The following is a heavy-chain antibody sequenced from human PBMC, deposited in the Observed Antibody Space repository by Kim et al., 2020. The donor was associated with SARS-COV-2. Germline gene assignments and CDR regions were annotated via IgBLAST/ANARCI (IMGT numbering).Heavy chain of an antibody. CDR2: IYSGGST. J-gene: IGHJ6*02. Sequence: GGSLRLSCAASGFTVSSNYMSWVRQAPGKGLEWVSVIYSGGSTYYADSVKGRFTISRDNSKNTLYLQMNSLRAEDTAVYYCARDSPQYYDFWSGYFPYGMDVWGQGTTVTVSS. CDR1: GFTVSSNY. D-gene: IGHD3-3*01. CDR3: ARDSPQYYDFWSGYFPYGMDV. V-gene: IGHV3-66*02.